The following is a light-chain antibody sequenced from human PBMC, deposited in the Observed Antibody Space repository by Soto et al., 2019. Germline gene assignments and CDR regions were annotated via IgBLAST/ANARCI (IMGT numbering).Light chain of an antibody. V-gene: IGLV1-40*01. CDR1: SSNIGAGYD. CDR3: QSYDSSLSGWDVV. CDR2: GNS. Sequence: VLTQAPSVSWAPGQRGTLSCTGSSSNIGAGYDVPWYQQLPGTAPKLLIYGNSNRPSGVPDRFSGSKSGTSASLAITGLQAEDEADYYCQSYDSSLSGWDVVFGGGTQLTV. J-gene: IGLJ2*01.